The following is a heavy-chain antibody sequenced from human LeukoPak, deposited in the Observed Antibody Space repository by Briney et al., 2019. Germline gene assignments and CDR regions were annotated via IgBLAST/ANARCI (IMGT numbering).Heavy chain of an antibody. CDR1: GYTFTSYG. J-gene: IGHJ4*02. V-gene: IGHV1-69*04. CDR2: IIPILGIA. CDR3: ARDKTNTAMVFDY. Sequence: GASVKVSCKASGYTFTSYGISWVRQAPGQGLEWMGRIIPILGIANYAQKFQGRVTITADKSTSTAYMELSSLRSEDTAVYYCARDKTNTAMVFDYWGQGTLVTVSS. D-gene: IGHD5-18*01.